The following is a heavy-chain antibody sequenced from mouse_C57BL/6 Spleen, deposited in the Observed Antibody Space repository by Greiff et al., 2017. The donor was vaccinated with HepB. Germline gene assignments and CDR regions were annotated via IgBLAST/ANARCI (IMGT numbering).Heavy chain of an antibody. CDR3: ARNYYGSSRYYFDY. D-gene: IGHD1-1*01. Sequence: QVQLKQPGAELVKPGASVKLSCKASGYTFTSYWMHWVKQRPGQGLEWIGMIHPNSGSTNYNEKFKSKATLTVDKSSSTAYMQLSSLTSEDSAVYYCARNYYGSSRYYFDYWGQGTTLTVSS. CDR2: IHPNSGST. CDR1: GYTFTSYW. J-gene: IGHJ2*01. V-gene: IGHV1-64*01.